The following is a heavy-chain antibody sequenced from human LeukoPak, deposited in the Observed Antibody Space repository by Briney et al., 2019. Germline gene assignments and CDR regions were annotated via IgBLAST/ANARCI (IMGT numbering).Heavy chain of an antibody. CDR3: ARDPDSSADDY. J-gene: IGHJ4*02. Sequence: ASVKVSCKASGGTFSMYAISWVRQAPGQGLEWMGRIVPFLNITNYAQKFQGRLTISADKVTRTAYMELSSLRSEDTAVYYCARDPDSSADDYWGQGTLVTVSS. V-gene: IGHV1-69*04. CDR2: IVPFLNIT. D-gene: IGHD3-22*01. CDR1: GGTFSMYA.